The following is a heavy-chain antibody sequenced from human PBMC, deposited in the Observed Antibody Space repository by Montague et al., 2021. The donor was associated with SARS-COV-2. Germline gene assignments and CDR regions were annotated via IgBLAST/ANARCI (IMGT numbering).Heavy chain of an antibody. CDR1: GFTVSSYW. J-gene: IGHJ4*02. CDR2: INSDGTTM. CDR3: ARGDSSGLGY. D-gene: IGHD6-6*01. V-gene: IGHV3-74*01. Sequence: SLRRSCAASGFTVSSYWMHWVRQAPGKGLVWISHINSDGTTMNYADSVKGRFTISRDTGKNTLYLQMNSLRVEDTALYYCARGDSSGLGYWGQGTLVTVSS.